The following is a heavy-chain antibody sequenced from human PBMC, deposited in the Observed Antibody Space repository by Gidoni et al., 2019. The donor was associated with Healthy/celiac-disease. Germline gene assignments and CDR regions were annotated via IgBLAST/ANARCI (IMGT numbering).Heavy chain of an antibody. CDR1: GGSFSGYY. CDR3: ASVSGVLG. J-gene: IGHJ4*02. D-gene: IGHD3-16*01. Sequence: QVQLQQWGAGLLKPSETLSLTCAVYGGSFSGYYWSWIRQPPGKGLEWIGEINHSGSTNYNPSLKSQVTISVDTSKNQFSLKLSSVTAADTAVYYCASVSGVLGWGQGTLVTVSS. V-gene: IGHV4-34*01. CDR2: INHSGST.